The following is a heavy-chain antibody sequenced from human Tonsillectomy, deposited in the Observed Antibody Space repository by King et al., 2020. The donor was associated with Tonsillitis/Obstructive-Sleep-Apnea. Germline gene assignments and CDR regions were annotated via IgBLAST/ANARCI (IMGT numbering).Heavy chain of an antibody. CDR1: GFTFSRHG. CDR3: AIRPITGTAGIDY. CDR2: ISYDGNNK. D-gene: IGHD1-7*01. Sequence: VQLVESGGGVVQPGRSLRLSCAASGFTFSRHGMHWVRQAPGKGLEWVAVISYDGNNKYYADSLKGRFTISRDTSKNTLYLQMNSLRAEDTAVYYCAIRPITGTAGIDYWGQGTLVTVSS. J-gene: IGHJ4*02. V-gene: IGHV3-30*03.